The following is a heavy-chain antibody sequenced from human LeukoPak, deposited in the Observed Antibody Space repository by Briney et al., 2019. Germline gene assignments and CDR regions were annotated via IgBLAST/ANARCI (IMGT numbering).Heavy chain of an antibody. J-gene: IGHJ6*03. CDR3: SKAGYYGSGTSRYYYYMDV. V-gene: IGHV3-33*06. CDR1: GFTFSSYG. CDR2: IWYDGSNK. D-gene: IGHD3-10*01. Sequence: GGSLRLSCAASGFTFSSYGMHWVRQAPGKGLEWVAVIWYDGSNKYYADSVKGRFTISRDNSKNTLYLQMNSLRAEDTAVYYCSKAGYYGSGTSRYYYYMDVWGEGTTVTVSS.